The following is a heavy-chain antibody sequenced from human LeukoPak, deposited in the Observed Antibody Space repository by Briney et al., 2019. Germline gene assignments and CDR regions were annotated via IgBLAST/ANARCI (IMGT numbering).Heavy chain of an antibody. D-gene: IGHD2-2*01. CDR3: AKAIRTSCYGCNMDV. J-gene: IGHJ6*03. V-gene: IGHV3-23*01. CDR2: ISGSGGST. CDR1: GFTFSNYA. Sequence: GGSLRLSCAASGFTFSNYAMSWVGQAPGKGLPGVSTISGSGGSTYYADSLEGRFTISRDNSKNTLYLQMNSLRAEDTAVYHCAKAIRTSCYGCNMDVWGKGTTVTVSS.